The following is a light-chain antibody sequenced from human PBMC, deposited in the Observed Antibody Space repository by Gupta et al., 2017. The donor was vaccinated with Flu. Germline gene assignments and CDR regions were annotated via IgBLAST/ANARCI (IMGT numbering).Light chain of an antibody. J-gene: IGKJ4*01. Sequence: DIQMTQSPSFVSASLGDRVTITCRASQGIDKWLAWYQQRPGKAPKLLIYAASILQRGVPSRFSGGGSGTDFTLTITSRQPEDFATYYCQQANSFSSLTFGGGTKVEIK. CDR3: QQANSFSSLT. V-gene: IGKV1-12*02. CDR1: QGIDKW. CDR2: AAS.